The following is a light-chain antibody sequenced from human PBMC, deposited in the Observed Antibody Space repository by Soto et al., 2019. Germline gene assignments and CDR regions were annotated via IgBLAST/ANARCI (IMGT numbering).Light chain of an antibody. Sequence: QSVLTQPASVSGSPGQSITIPCTGTSSDVGTYNYVSWYQQHPGKAPKVMIYKVINRPSGVSNRFSGSKSGNTASLTISGLQAEDEADYYCSSYTSSNTWVFGGGTQLTVL. CDR3: SSYTSSNTWV. V-gene: IGLV2-14*01. CDR1: SSDVGTYNY. J-gene: IGLJ3*02. CDR2: KVI.